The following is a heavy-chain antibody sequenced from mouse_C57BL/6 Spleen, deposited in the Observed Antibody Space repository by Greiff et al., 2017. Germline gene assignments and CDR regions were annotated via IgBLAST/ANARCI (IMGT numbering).Heavy chain of an antibody. V-gene: IGHV1-64*01. J-gene: IGHJ3*01. CDR3: ARYYGSSEGFAY. Sequence: QVQLQQPGAELVKPGASVKLSCKASGYTFTSYWMHWVKQRPGQGLEWIGMIHPNSGSTNYNEKFKSKATLTVDKSSSTAYMQLSSLTSEDSAVYYCARYYGSSEGFAYWGQGTLVTVSA. CDR2: IHPNSGST. CDR1: GYTFTSYW. D-gene: IGHD1-1*01.